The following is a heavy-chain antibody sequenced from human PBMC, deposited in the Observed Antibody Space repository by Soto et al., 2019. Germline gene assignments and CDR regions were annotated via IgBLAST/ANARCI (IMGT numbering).Heavy chain of an antibody. CDR3: ARAGEWELLRDPFDY. CDR2: ISGSGGST. V-gene: IGHV3-23*01. CDR1: GFTFSSYA. J-gene: IGHJ4*02. D-gene: IGHD1-26*01. Sequence: EVQLLESGGGLVQPGGSLRLSCAASGFTFSSYAMSWVRQAPGKGLEWVSAISGSGGSTYYADSVKGRFTISRDNAKNTLYLQMNSLSAEDTAVYYCARAGEWELLRDPFDYWGQGTLVTVSS.